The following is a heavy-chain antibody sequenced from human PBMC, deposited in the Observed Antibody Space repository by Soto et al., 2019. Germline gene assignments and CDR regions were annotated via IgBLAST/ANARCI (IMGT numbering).Heavy chain of an antibody. CDR1: DGSISSGGYY. Sequence: QVQLQESGPGLVKPSQTLSLNCTVSDGSISSGGYYWSWIRQNPGKGLEWIGYIYYSGSTYYNPALKRRVTISVDTSKNQVSLNMSSVTAADKAVYYCARKATVTTCFDYWGQGTLVTVSS. V-gene: IGHV4-31*03. CDR2: IYYSGST. D-gene: IGHD4-17*01. CDR3: ARKATVTTCFDY. J-gene: IGHJ4*02.